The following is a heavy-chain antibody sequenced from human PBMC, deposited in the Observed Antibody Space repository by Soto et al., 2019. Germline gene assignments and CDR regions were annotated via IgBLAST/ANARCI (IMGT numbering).Heavy chain of an antibody. CDR2: INHSGST. Sequence: QVQLQQWGAGLLKPSETLSLTCAVYGGSFSGYYWSWIRQPPGKGLEWIGEINHSGSTNYNPSLRSRVTISVDTSKNQFSLKLSSVTAADTAVYYCAIRRKQQGRKEGFDPWGQGTLVTVSS. CDR1: GGSFSGYY. CDR3: AIRRKQQGRKEGFDP. J-gene: IGHJ5*02. V-gene: IGHV4-34*01. D-gene: IGHD6-13*01.